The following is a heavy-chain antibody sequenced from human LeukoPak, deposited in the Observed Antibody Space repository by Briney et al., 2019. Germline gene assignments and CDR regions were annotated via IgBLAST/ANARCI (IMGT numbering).Heavy chain of an antibody. Sequence: SVKVSCKASGGTFISYAISWVRQAPGQGLEWMGGIIPIFGTANYAQKFQGRVTITADESTSTAYMELSSLRSEDTAVYYCARAPGDLTIFGVVDYYGMDVWGQGTTVTVSS. CDR3: ARAPGDLTIFGVVDYYGMDV. V-gene: IGHV1-69*13. D-gene: IGHD3-3*01. CDR1: GGTFISYA. J-gene: IGHJ6*02. CDR2: IIPIFGTA.